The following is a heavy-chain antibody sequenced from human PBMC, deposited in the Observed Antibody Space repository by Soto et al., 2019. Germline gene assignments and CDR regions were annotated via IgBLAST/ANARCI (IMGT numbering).Heavy chain of an antibody. CDR3: TTDRSVAGTGRARASFDY. J-gene: IGHJ4*02. CDR2: IKSKTDGGTT. D-gene: IGHD6-19*01. CDR1: GFTFSNAW. V-gene: IGHV3-15*07. Sequence: GSLRLSCAASGFTFSNAWMNWVRQAPGKGLEWVGRIKSKTDGGTTDYAAPVKGRFTISRDDSKNTLYLQMNSLKTEDTAVYYCTTDRSVAGTGRARASFDYWGQGTLVTVSS.